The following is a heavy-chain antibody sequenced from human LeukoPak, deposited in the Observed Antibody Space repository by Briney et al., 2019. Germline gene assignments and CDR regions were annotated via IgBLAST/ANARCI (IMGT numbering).Heavy chain of an antibody. V-gene: IGHV1-18*01. CDR3: SGGVCNSTNCYQYY. CDR1: GYTFTSYG. CDR2: ISAYNGNT. D-gene: IGHD2-2*01. J-gene: IGHJ4*02. Sequence: SMQVPCKASGYTFTSYGISWVGQAPGQGLEWMGWISAYNGNTTYAPKPQGRVTMTTDTSTSTAYIEQRSLRSADTGADYCSGGVCNSTNCYQYYWGQGNLVTGFS.